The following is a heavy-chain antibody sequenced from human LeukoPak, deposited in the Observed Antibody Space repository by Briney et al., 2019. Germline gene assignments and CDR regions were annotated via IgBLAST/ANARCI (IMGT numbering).Heavy chain of an antibody. Sequence: SVKVSCKASGGTFSSYAISWVRQAPGQGLEWMGGIIPIFGTANYAQKFQGRVTITTDKSTSTAYMELSSLRSEDTAVYYCARAEGYDSSGYYPDDAFDIWGQGTMVTVSS. CDR2: IIPIFGTA. V-gene: IGHV1-69*05. CDR1: GGTFSSYA. D-gene: IGHD3-22*01. CDR3: ARAEGYDSSGYYPDDAFDI. J-gene: IGHJ3*02.